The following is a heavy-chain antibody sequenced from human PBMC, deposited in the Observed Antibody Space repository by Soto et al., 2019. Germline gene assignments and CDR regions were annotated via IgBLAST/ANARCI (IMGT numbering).Heavy chain of an antibody. Sequence: QVQLVQSGAEVKKPGSSVKVSCKASGGTFSSYAISWVRQAPGQGLEWMGGLIPILGTANYAQKFQGRVTITADKSTSTAYRGLSSLRSEDTAVYYCARGGLVDTAMVTLFDYWVQGALVTVSS. J-gene: IGHJ4*02. CDR1: GGTFSSYA. V-gene: IGHV1-69*06. CDR3: ARGGLVDTAMVTLFDY. CDR2: LIPILGTA. D-gene: IGHD5-18*01.